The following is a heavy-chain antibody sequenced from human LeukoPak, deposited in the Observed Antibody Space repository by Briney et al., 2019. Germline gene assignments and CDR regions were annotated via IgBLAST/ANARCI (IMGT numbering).Heavy chain of an antibody. CDR1: GGSISNYY. CDR2: IYHSGST. D-gene: IGHD6-19*01. Sequence: PSETLSLTCTVSGGSISNYYWSWIRQPPGKGLEWIGSIYHSGSTYYNPSLKSRVTISEDTSKNQFSLKLSSVTASDTAVYYCASGYSSGWLSYYYYYMDVWGKGTTVTVSS. J-gene: IGHJ6*03. V-gene: IGHV4-59*08. CDR3: ASGYSSGWLSYYYYYMDV.